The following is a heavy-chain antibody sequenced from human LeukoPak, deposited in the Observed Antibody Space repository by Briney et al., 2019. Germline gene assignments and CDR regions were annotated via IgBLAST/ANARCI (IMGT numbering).Heavy chain of an antibody. J-gene: IGHJ5*02. V-gene: IGHV1-18*01. Sequence: GASVKVSCKASGYTFTSYGISWVRQAPGQGLEWMGWISAYNGNTNYAQKLQGRVTMTTDTSATTAYMELSSLRSEDTAVYYCARGMPSSSPWFDPWGQGTLVTVSS. CDR2: ISAYNGNT. CDR1: GYTFTSYG. D-gene: IGHD2-2*01. CDR3: ARGMPSSSPWFDP.